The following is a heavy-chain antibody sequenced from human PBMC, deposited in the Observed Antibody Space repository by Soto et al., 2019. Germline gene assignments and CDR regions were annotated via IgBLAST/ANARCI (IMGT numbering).Heavy chain of an antibody. CDR1: GGSFSGYY. J-gene: IGHJ1*01. CDR2: INHSGGT. Sequence: SETLSLTCAVYGGSFSGYYWNWIRQPPGKGLEWIGGINHSGGTNYNPSLKSRVTISIDTSKNQFSLKLSSVTAADTAVYYCAEAPTLQRAFTYWGQGTLVTVSS. CDR3: AEAPTLQRAFTY. V-gene: IGHV4-34*01. D-gene: IGHD1-1*01.